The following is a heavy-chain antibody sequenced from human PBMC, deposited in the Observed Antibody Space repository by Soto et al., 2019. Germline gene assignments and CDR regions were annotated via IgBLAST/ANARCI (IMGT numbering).Heavy chain of an antibody. V-gene: IGHV1-18*01. CDR2: ISGYNGNT. Sequence: QVQLVQSGAEVKKPGASVKVSCKPSGYTFTSYGISWVRQAPGQGLEWMGWISGYNGNTSYAQKLQGRVTMTTDTSTSTAYMELRRLRADDTAVYYCARGRVVPAAAYEWDDAFDIWGQGTMVTVSS. D-gene: IGHD2-2*01. CDR1: GYTFTSYG. J-gene: IGHJ3*02. CDR3: ARGRVVPAAAYEWDDAFDI.